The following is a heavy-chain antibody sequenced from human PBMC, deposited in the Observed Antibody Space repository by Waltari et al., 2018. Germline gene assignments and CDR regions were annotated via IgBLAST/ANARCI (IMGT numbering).Heavy chain of an antibody. V-gene: IGHV3-53*01. CDR2: IYSGGST. Sequence: EVQLVESGGGLIQPGGSLRLSCAAFGFTVSSNYMSWVRQAPGKGLEWVSVIYSGGSTYYEDSVKGRFTISRDNAKKTLYLQMNGRRAEDTAVYYCARAYSSGWYGNCWDYWGQGTLVTVSS. J-gene: IGHJ4*02. CDR3: ARAYSSGWYGNCWDY. CDR1: GFTVSSNY. D-gene: IGHD6-19*01.